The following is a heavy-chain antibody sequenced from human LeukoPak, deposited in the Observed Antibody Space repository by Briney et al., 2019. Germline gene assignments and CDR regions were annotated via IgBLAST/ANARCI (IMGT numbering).Heavy chain of an antibody. CDR1: GFAFSNYG. D-gene: IGHD1-26*01. J-gene: IGHJ2*01. Sequence: SGGSLRLSCEASGFAFSNYGIHWVRQAPGKGLEWVAVIPSDGSNKYYADSVKGRFTISRDNSKNTLYLQMNSLRAEDTAVYYCARDRGLLGAPTFDLWGRGTLVTVSS. CDR2: IPSDGSNK. V-gene: IGHV3-33*05. CDR3: ARDRGLLGAPTFDL.